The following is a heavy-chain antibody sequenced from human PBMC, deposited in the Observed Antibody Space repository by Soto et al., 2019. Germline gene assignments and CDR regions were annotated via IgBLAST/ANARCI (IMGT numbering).Heavy chain of an antibody. Sequence: SETLSLTCTVSGDSIRTYFWTWIRQPPGKGLEWIGYVFNSGSTNANPSLTSRVTILLDTSLNQISLTLSSVTAADTAVYYCARARSGYNIDALDIWGQGTMVTVS. CDR3: ARARSGYNIDALDI. CDR1: GDSIRTYF. D-gene: IGHD5-12*01. V-gene: IGHV4-59*01. CDR2: VFNSGST. J-gene: IGHJ3*02.